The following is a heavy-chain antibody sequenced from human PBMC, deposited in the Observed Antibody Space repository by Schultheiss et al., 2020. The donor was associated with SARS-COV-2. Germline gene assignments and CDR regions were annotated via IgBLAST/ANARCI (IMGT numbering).Heavy chain of an antibody. V-gene: IGHV4-31*03. CDR1: GGSISSGGYY. CDR3: ARENPSGSEPGGDAFDI. Sequence: SETLSLTCTVSGGSISSGGYYWSWIRQHPGKGLEWIGYIYYSGSTYYNPSLKSRVTISVDTSKNQFSLKLSSVTAADTAVYYCARENPSGSEPGGDAFDIWGQGTMVTVSS. CDR2: IYYSGST. J-gene: IGHJ3*02. D-gene: IGHD3-22*01.